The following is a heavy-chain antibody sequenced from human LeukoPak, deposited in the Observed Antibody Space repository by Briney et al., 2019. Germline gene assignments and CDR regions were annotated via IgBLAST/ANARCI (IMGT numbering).Heavy chain of an antibody. V-gene: IGHV1-2*02. CDR2: INPNSGGT. J-gene: IGHJ4*02. D-gene: IGHD3-3*01. Sequence: ASVKVSCKASGYTFTGYYMHWVRQAPGQGLEWMGWINPNSGGTNYAQKFQGRVTMTRDTSISTAYMELSRLRSDDTAVYCCARVGWFLEWYLDSDYWGQGTLVTVSS. CDR1: GYTFTGYY. CDR3: ARVGWFLEWYLDSDY.